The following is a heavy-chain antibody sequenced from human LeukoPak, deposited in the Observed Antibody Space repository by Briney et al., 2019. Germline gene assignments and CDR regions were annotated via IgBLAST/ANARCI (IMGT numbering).Heavy chain of an antibody. J-gene: IGHJ4*02. Sequence: GGSLRLSCAASGFTLSSYSMNWVRQAPGKGLEWVSSISSSSSYRYYADSVKGRFTISRDNAKNSLYLQMNSLRAEDTAVYYCARDLGGPTFDYWGQGTLVTVSS. D-gene: IGHD3-16*01. CDR3: ARDLGGPTFDY. CDR2: ISSSSSYR. V-gene: IGHV3-21*01. CDR1: GFTLSSYS.